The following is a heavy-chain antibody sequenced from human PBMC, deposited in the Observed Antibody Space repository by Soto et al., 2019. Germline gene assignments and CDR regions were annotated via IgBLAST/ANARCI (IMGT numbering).Heavy chain of an antibody. V-gene: IGHV4-59*01. CDR1: GGSISSYY. CDR2: IYYSGST. J-gene: IGHJ6*02. D-gene: IGHD5-12*01. CDR3: AREGWLQVYYYYGMDV. Sequence: KTSETLSLTCNVSGGSISSYYWSWIRQPPGKGLEWIGYIYYSGSTNYNPSLKSRVTISVDTSKNQFSLKLSSVTAADTAVYYCAREGWLQVYYYYGMDVWGQGTTVTVSS.